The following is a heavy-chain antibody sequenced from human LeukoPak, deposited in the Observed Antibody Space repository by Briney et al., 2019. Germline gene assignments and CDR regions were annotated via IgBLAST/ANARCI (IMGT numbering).Heavy chain of an antibody. V-gene: IGHV3-33*08. CDR2: MWDDGRNK. D-gene: IGHD1-26*01. CDR1: GFTFTRYA. Sequence: GGSLRLSCAASGFTFTRYAMHWVRQAPGKGLEWVAFMWDDGRNKYYADSVKGRFTISRDNSKNTLSLQMNGLKAEDTAVYYCARNSGSFSLDYWGQGTLVTVSS. CDR3: ARNSGSFSLDY. J-gene: IGHJ4*02.